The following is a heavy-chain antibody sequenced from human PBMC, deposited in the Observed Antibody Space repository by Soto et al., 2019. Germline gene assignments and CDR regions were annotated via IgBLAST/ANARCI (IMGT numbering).Heavy chain of an antibody. CDR1: GGSVSSGSYY. Sequence: SETLSLTCTVSGGSVSSGSYYWSWIRQPPGKGLEWIGYIYYSGSTNYNPSLKSRVTISVDTSKNQFSLKLSSVTAADTAVYYCARVYRSSWYGWFDPWGQGTLVTVSS. D-gene: IGHD6-13*01. J-gene: IGHJ5*02. V-gene: IGHV4-61*01. CDR3: ARVYRSSWYGWFDP. CDR2: IYYSGST.